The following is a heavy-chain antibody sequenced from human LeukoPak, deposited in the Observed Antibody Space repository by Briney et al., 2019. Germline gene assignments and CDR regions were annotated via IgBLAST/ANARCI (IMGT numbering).Heavy chain of an antibody. CDR2: ISYDGSNK. J-gene: IGHJ4*02. CDR1: GFTFSSYA. D-gene: IGHD3-10*01. V-gene: IGHV3-30*04. CDR3: ARGITMVRGVTPEFY. Sequence: GGTLRLSCAASGFTFSSYAMHWVRQAPGKGLEWVAVISYDGSNKYYADSVKGRFTISRDNSKNTLYLQMNSLRAEDTAVYYCARGITMVRGVTPEFYWGQGTLVTVSS.